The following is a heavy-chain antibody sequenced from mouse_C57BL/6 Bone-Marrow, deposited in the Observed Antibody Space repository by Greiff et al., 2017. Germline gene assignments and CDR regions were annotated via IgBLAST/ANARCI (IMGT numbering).Heavy chain of an antibody. D-gene: IGHD1-1*01. CDR2: IYPRDGST. J-gene: IGHJ1*03. Sequence: VQLVESGPELVKPGASVKLSCKASGYTFTSYDINWVKQRPGQGLEWIGWIYPRDGSTKYNEKFKGKATLTVDTSSSTASLELHSLTSEDSAVYFCARDYGSSYWYFDVWGTGTTVTVSS. V-gene: IGHV1-85*01. CDR1: GYTFTSYD. CDR3: ARDYGSSYWYFDV.